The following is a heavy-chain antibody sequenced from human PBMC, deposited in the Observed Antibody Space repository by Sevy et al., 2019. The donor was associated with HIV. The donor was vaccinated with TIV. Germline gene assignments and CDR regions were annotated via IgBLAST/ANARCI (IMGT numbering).Heavy chain of an antibody. CDR3: ASEDFVFGNYYGMDV. Sequence: GGSLRLSCAASGFTFSSYALHWVRQAPGKGLEWVAVISYDGSNKYYADSVKGRFTISRDNSKNTLDLQMNSLRAEDTAGYYCASEDFVFGNYYGMDVWGQGTTVTVSS. V-gene: IGHV3-30-3*01. D-gene: IGHD2-15*01. CDR2: ISYDGSNK. J-gene: IGHJ6*02. CDR1: GFTFSSYA.